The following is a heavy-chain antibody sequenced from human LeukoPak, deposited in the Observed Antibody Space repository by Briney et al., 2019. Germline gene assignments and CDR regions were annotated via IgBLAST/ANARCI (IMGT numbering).Heavy chain of an antibody. D-gene: IGHD3-9*01. CDR3: AREHDTLTGFSFDS. V-gene: IGHV1-3*01. J-gene: IGHJ4*02. CDR1: GYTFTLYA. CDR2: INAGNGNT. Sequence: ASVKVSCKASGYTFTLYAIHWVRQAPGQRPEWMGWINAGNGNTKYSQKFQGRVTFTRDTSASTAYMELSSLTSEDTTVYYCAREHDTLTGFSFDSWGQGTLVTVSS.